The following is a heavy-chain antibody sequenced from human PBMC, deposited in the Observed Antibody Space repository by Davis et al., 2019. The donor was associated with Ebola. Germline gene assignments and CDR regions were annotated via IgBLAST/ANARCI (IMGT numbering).Heavy chain of an antibody. CDR1: GDSISSSNW. J-gene: IGHJ2*01. CDR2: IYKSGST. D-gene: IGHD2-21*02. V-gene: IGHV4-39*01. Sequence: MPSETLSLTCAVSGDSISSSNWWSWIRQPPGKGLEWIGSIYKSGSTYYNPSLKSRVTISVDTSKNQVSLNLRSVTAADTAVYYCARRTLVVVTTIEHWYFDLWGRGTLVTVSS. CDR3: ARRTLVVVTTIEHWYFDL.